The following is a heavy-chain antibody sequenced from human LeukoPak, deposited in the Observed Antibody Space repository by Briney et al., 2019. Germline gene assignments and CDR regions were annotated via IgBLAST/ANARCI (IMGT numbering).Heavy chain of an antibody. V-gene: IGHV4-61*02. CDR1: GGSLSSGSYY. CDR3: ARVRRGSKGPKEDYMDV. CDR2: IYTSGST. Sequence: SETLSLTCTVSGGSLSSGSYYWSWIRQPAGKGLEWIGRIYTSGSTNYNPSLKSRVTISVDTSKNQFSLKLSSVTAADTAVYYCARVRRGSKGPKEDYMDVWGKGTTVTVSS. J-gene: IGHJ6*03. D-gene: IGHD3-10*01.